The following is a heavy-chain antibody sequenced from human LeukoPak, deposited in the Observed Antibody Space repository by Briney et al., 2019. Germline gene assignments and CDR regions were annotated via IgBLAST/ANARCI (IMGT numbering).Heavy chain of an antibody. CDR1: GGSFSGYC. J-gene: IGHJ4*02. V-gene: IGHV4-34*01. CDR3: ARDQGVAAIFDY. Sequence: ASETLSLTCAVYGGSFSGYCWSWLRQPPGKGLEWLGEINHSGSTNYNPSLKSRVTISVDTSKNQFSLKLSSVTAADTAVYYCARDQGVAAIFDYWGQGTLVTVSS. D-gene: IGHD2-15*01. CDR2: INHSGST.